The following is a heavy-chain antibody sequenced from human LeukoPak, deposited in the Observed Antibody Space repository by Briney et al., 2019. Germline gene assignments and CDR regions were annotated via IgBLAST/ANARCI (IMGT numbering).Heavy chain of an antibody. V-gene: IGHV4-39*07. J-gene: IGHJ6*03. D-gene: IGHD3-3*01. CDR1: GGSISSSSYY. CDR2: IYYSGST. Sequence: PSETLSLTCTVSGGSISSSSYYWGWIRQPPGKGLEWIGSIYYSGSTYYNPSLKSRVTISVDTSKNQFSLKLSSVTAADTAVYYCARVRRSGYYTNYYYYMDVWGKGTTVTVSS. CDR3: ARVRRSGYYTNYYYYMDV.